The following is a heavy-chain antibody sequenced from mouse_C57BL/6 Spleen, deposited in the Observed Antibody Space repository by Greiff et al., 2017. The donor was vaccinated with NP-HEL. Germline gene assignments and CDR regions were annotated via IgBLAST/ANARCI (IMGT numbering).Heavy chain of an antibody. V-gene: IGHV1-4*01. CDR2: INPSSGYT. D-gene: IGHD1-1*01. J-gene: IGHJ4*01. CDR3: ARARSHDGDYAMDY. CDR1: GYTFTSYT. Sequence: QVQLQQSGAELARPGASVKMSCKASGYTFTSYTMHWVKQRPGQGLEWIGYINPSSGYTKYNQKFKDKATLTADKSSSTAYMQLSSLTSEDSAVYYCARARSHDGDYAMDYWGQGTSVTVSS.